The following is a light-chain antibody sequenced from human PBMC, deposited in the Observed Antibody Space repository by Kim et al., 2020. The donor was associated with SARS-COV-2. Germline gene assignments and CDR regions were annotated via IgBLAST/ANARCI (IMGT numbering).Light chain of an antibody. V-gene: IGLV3-19*01. CDR2: GKN. Sequence: SSELTQDPAVSVALGQTVRITCQGDSLRAFYASWYQQKPGQAPLLVIYGKNNRPSGIPDRFSGSTSGNTGSLTITGAQAEDEADYYCNTRDSTINHLVFG. J-gene: IGLJ1*01. CDR3: NTRDSTINHLV. CDR1: SLRAFY.